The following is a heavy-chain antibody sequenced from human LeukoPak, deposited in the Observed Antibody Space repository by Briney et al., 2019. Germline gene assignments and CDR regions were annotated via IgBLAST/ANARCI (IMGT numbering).Heavy chain of an antibody. V-gene: IGHV3-48*04. CDR1: GIDFNHYS. CDR3: AREAIDFWSGYPVYYFDY. Sequence: GGSLRLSCSASGIDFNHYSMNWVRQAPGKGLEWISYISSSSITIYYADSVKGRFTISRDNAKNSLYLQMNSLRAEDTAVYYCAREAIDFWSGYPVYYFDYWGQGTLVTVSS. D-gene: IGHD3-3*01. J-gene: IGHJ4*02. CDR2: ISSSSITI.